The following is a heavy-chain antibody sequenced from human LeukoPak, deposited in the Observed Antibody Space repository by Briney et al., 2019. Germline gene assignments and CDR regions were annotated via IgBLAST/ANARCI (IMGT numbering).Heavy chain of an antibody. CDR1: GGSFSGYY. V-gene: IGHV4-34*01. Sequence: PSETLSLTCAVYGGSFSGYYWSWIRQPPGKGLEWIGEINHSGSTNYNPSLKSRVTISVDTSKNQFSLKLSSVTAADTAVYYCARGLGYGGNSGCLWFDYWGQGTLVTVSS. CDR2: INHSGST. J-gene: IGHJ4*02. D-gene: IGHD4-23*01. CDR3: ARGLGYGGNSGCLWFDY.